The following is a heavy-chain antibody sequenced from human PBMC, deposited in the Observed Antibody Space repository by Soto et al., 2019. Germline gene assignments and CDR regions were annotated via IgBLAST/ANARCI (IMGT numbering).Heavy chain of an antibody. CDR3: ARDIDYYDSSGYQDY. J-gene: IGHJ4*02. CDR2: INTRGNTI. CDR1: GFIFSRYE. D-gene: IGHD3-22*01. Sequence: GGSLRLSCAASGFIFSRYEMNWVRQAPGKGLEWVSYINTRGNTIHYADSVKGRFTVSRDNAENSLYLQMNSLRAEDNAVYYCARDIDYYDSSGYQDYWGQGTLVTVSS. V-gene: IGHV3-48*03.